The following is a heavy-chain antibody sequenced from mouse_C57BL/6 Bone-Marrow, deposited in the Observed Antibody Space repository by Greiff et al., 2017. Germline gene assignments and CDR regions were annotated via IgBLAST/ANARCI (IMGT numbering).Heavy chain of an antibody. CDR2: IWSDGST. V-gene: IGHV2-6-1*01. D-gene: IGHD1-1*01. J-gene: IGHJ1*03. CDR3: ARHERGSPWYFDV. Sequence: QVQLQQSGPGLVAPSQSLSITCTVSGFSLTSYGVHWVRQPPGKGLEWLVVIWSDGSTTYNSALKSRLSISKDNSKSQVFLKMNSLQTDDTAMYYCARHERGSPWYFDVWGTGTTVTVSS. CDR1: GFSLTSYG.